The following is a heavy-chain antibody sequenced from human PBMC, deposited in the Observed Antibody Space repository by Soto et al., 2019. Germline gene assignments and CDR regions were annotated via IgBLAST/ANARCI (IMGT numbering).Heavy chain of an antibody. CDR3: ARHGGYDYDAKDSYYYGMDV. Sequence: PGESLKISCKGSGYSFTSYWIGWVRQMPGKGLEWMGIIYPGDSDTRYSPSFQGQVTISADKSISTAYLQWSSLKASHTAMYYCARHGGYDYDAKDSYYYGMDVWGQGTTVTVSS. J-gene: IGHJ6*02. CDR2: IYPGDSDT. V-gene: IGHV5-51*01. D-gene: IGHD5-12*01. CDR1: GYSFTSYW.